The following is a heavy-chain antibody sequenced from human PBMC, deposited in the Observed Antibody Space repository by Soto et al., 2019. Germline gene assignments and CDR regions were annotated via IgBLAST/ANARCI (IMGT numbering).Heavy chain of an antibody. Sequence: GGSLRLSCAASGFTFSSYAMHWVRQAPGKGLEWVAVISYDGSNKYYADSVKGRFTISRDNSKNTLYLQMNSLRAEDTAVYYCASASLAGSSGWPEEILRFDYWGQGTLVTVSS. V-gene: IGHV3-30-3*01. CDR2: ISYDGSNK. CDR3: ASASLAGSSGWPEEILRFDY. CDR1: GFTFSSYA. D-gene: IGHD6-19*01. J-gene: IGHJ4*02.